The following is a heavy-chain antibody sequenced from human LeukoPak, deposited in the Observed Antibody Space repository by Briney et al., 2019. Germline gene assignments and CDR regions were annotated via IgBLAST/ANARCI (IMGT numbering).Heavy chain of an antibody. D-gene: IGHD3-10*01. CDR3: ARGKRSPRRWFDP. J-gene: IGHJ5*02. Sequence: PSETLSLTCAVYGGSFSGYYWSLIRQPPGKGLEWIGEINHSGSTNYNPSLKSRVTILVDTSKNQFSLRLSSVTAADTAVYYCARGKRSPRRWFDPWGQGTLVTVSS. CDR2: INHSGST. CDR1: GGSFSGYY. V-gene: IGHV4-34*01.